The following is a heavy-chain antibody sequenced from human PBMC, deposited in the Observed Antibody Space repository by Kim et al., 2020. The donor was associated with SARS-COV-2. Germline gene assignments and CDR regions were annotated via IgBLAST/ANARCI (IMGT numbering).Heavy chain of an antibody. J-gene: IGHJ6*03. CDR2: FDPEDGET. Sequence: ASVKVSCKVSGYTLTELSMHWVRQAPGKGLEWMGGFDPEDGETIYAQKFQGRVTMTEDTSTDTAYMELGSLRSEDTAVYYCATPPPGPSDYYYMDVWGKGTTVTVSS. CDR3: ATPPPGPSDYYYMDV. V-gene: IGHV1-24*01. D-gene: IGHD3-10*01. CDR1: GYTLTELS.